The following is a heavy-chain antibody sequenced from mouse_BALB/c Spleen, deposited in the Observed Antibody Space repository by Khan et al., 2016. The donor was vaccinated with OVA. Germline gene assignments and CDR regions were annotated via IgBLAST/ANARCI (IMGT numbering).Heavy chain of an antibody. CDR2: ISYSGST. Sequence: EVQLQESGPGLVKPSQSLSLTCTVTGYSITSDYAWNWIRQFPGNKLEWMGYISYSGSTYYNPSLKSRISITRDTSKNQFFLQLNSVTTEDTATYYCARRVLLLYWCFDVWGSGTTVTVSS. CDR1: GYSITSDYA. J-gene: IGHJ1*01. V-gene: IGHV3-2*02. CDR3: ARRVLLLYWCFDV. D-gene: IGHD1-1*01.